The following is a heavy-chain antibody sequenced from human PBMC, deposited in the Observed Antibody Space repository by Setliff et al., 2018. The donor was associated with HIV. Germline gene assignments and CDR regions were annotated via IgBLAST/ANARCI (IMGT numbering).Heavy chain of an antibody. Sequence: ASVKVSCKASGGTFSSYVISWVRQAPGQGPEWMGGIIPMYGVTNYAQKFQGRVTITTDESTSTSYMELSSLRSEDTAVYYCALPYCSGGNCWSSASLPPAGWFDPWGQGTLVTVSS. CDR2: IIPMYGVT. CDR3: ALPYCSGGNCWSSASLPPAGWFDP. D-gene: IGHD2-15*01. J-gene: IGHJ5*02. V-gene: IGHV1-69*05. CDR1: GGTFSSYV.